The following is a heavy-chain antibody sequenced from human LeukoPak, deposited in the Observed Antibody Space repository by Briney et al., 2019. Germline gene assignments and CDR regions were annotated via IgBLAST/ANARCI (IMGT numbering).Heavy chain of an antibody. V-gene: IGHV1-3*01. CDR1: GYTFTSYA. CDR2: TNAGNGNT. CDR3: ARGLWFGELLGGYYFDY. J-gene: IGHJ4*02. Sequence: ASVKVSCKASGYTFTSYAMHWVRQAPGQRLEWMGWTNAGNGNTKYSQKFQGRVTITRDTSASTAYMELSSLRSEDTAVYYCARGLWFGELLGGYYFDYWGQGTLVTVSS. D-gene: IGHD3-10*01.